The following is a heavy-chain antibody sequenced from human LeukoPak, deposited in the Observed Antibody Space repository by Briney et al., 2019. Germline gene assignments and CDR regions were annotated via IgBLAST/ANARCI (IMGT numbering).Heavy chain of an antibody. CDR2: FIPVIGIA. CDR1: GGTFSSYT. Sequence: SLKVSCKASGGTFSSYTIRWVRQAPGQGLEWMGRFIPVIGIANYAQTFQGRVTITADKSTSTAYMELSSLRSEDTAVYYCAREVRDGYNYYFDYWGQGTLVTVSS. CDR3: AREVRDGYNYYFDY. D-gene: IGHD5-24*01. V-gene: IGHV1-69*04. J-gene: IGHJ4*02.